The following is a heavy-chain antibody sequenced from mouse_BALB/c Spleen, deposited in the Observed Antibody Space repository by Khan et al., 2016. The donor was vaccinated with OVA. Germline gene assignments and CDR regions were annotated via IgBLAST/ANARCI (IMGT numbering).Heavy chain of an antibody. J-gene: IGHJ4*01. CDR2: ISNIGGNT. CDR3: ARHGYGKGDAMDL. CDR1: GFTFSDYY. Sequence: EVELVESGGGLVQPGGSLKLSCVTSGFTFSDYYMYWFRQTPEKRLEWVAYISNIGGNTYYPATVKGRFTISRDTARNTLYLQMSRLKSEDSAMYYCARHGYGKGDAMDLWGQGTSVTVSS. D-gene: IGHD2-1*01. V-gene: IGHV5-12*02.